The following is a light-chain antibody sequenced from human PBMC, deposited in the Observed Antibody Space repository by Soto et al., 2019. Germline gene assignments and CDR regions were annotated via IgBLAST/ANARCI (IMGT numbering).Light chain of an antibody. CDR3: QSYDSSLSGRV. CDR1: SSNIGAGYD. Sequence: QSVLTQPPSVSGAPGQRVTISCTGSSSNIGAGYDVHWYQQLPGTAPKLLIYGNSNRPSGVPDRFFGSKSGTSASLAITGVQAEDEADYYCQSYDSSLSGRVFGTGTKLTVL. V-gene: IGLV1-40*01. CDR2: GNS. J-gene: IGLJ1*01.